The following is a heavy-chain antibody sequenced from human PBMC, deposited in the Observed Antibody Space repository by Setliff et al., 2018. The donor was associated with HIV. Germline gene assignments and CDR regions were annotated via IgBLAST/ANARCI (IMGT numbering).Heavy chain of an antibody. Sequence: SETLSLTCTVSGYSISSYYWSWIRQPPGKGLEWNGYIYYSGSTNYNPSLKSRVTISVDTSKNQFSLKLSSVTAADTAVYYCARLVGGYLTNWFDPWGQGTLVTVSS. V-gene: IGHV4-59*08. CDR3: ARLVGGYLTNWFDP. D-gene: IGHD3-22*01. CDR2: IYYSGST. J-gene: IGHJ5*02. CDR1: GYSISSYY.